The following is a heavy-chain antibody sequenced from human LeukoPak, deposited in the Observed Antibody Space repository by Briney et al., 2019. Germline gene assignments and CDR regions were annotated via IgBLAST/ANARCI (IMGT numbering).Heavy chain of an antibody. CDR3: ATVYTRSGYDFDFDY. CDR2: FDPEDGET. V-gene: IGHV1-24*01. D-gene: IGHD5-12*01. Sequence: ASVKVSCKVSGYTLTELSMHWVRQAPGKGLEWMGGFDPEDGETIYAQKFQGRVTMTEDTSTDTAYMELSSLRSEDTAVYYCATVYTRSGYDFDFDYWGQGTLVTVSS. J-gene: IGHJ4*02. CDR1: GYTLTELS.